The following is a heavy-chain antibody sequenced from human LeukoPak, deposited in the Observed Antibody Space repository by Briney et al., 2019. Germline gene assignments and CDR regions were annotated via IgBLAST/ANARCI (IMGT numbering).Heavy chain of an antibody. CDR1: GFTFSSYA. CDR2: ISYDGSNK. D-gene: IGHD6-19*01. J-gene: IGHJ4*02. CDR3: ARDIAVAGTGEDY. V-gene: IGHV3-30-3*01. Sequence: GRSLRLSCAASGFTFSSYAMRWVRQAPGKGLEWVAVISYDGSNKYYADSVKGRFTISRDNSKNTLYLQMNSLRAEDTAVYYCARDIAVAGTGEDYWGQGTLVTVSS.